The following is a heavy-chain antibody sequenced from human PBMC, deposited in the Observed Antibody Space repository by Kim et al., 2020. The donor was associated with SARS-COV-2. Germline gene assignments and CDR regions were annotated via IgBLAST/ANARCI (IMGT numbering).Heavy chain of an antibody. J-gene: IGHJ4*02. CDR1: GFTFISYA. CDR2: ISENGRRT. CDR3: ARRGLPNPFDY. V-gene: IGHV3-23*01. D-gene: IGHD3-10*01. Sequence: GGSLRLSCAASGFTFISYAMTWVRQAPGKGLEWVSTISENGRRTYYADSVKGRLTISRDTSKNTLYLQMNNLRAEDTAVYYCARRGLPNPFDYWGQGTLVTVSS.